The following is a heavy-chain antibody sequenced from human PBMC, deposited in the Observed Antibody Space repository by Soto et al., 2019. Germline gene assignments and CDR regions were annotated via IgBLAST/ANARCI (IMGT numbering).Heavy chain of an antibody. V-gene: IGHV4-34*01. CDR1: GGSFSGYY. J-gene: IGHJ6*02. CDR2: INHSGST. D-gene: IGHD3-3*01. Sequence: SETLSLTCAVYGGSFSGYYWSWIRQPPGKGLEWIGEINHSGSTNYNPSLKSRVTISVDTSKNQFSLKLSSVTAADTAVYYCARGRGRFLEWLLRYYYYGMDVWGQGNTVTVSS. CDR3: ARGRGRFLEWLLRYYYYGMDV.